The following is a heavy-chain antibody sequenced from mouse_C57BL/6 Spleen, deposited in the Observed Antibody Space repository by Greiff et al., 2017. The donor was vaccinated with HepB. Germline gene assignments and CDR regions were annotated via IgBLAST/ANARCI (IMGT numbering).Heavy chain of an antibody. V-gene: IGHV5-6*01. D-gene: IGHD2-14*01. CDR1: GFTFSSYG. J-gene: IGHJ4*01. CDR3: ARENYRNYAIDY. CDR2: ISSGGSYT. Sequence: EVKLVESGGDLVKPGGSLKLSCAASGFTFSSYGMSWVRQTPDKRLEWVANISSGGSYTYYPDSVKGRFTISRDNAKNTLFLQMSSLKSEDTAMYYCARENYRNYAIDYWGQGTSVTVSS.